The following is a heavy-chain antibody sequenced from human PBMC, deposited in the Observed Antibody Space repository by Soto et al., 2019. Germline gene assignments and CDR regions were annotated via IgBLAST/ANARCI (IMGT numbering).Heavy chain of an antibody. Sequence: GGSLRLSCAASGFTFSSYGMHWVRQAPGKGLEWVAVISYDGSNKYYADSVKGRFTISRDNSKNTLYLQMNSLRAEDTAVYYCAKDGEYNWNYVPYYYFDYWGQGTLVTVSS. V-gene: IGHV3-30*18. J-gene: IGHJ4*02. CDR3: AKDGEYNWNYVPYYYFDY. D-gene: IGHD1-7*01. CDR2: ISYDGSNK. CDR1: GFTFSSYG.